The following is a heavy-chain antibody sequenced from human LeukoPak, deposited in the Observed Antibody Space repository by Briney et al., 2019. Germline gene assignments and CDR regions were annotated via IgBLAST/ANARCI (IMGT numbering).Heavy chain of an antibody. J-gene: IGHJ5*01. CDR2: KWFDGTNK. CDR3: AKKGCTSNRCYVNS. D-gene: IGHD2-2*01. V-gene: IGHV3-33*06. Sequence: QPGGSLRLSCATSGFSFSSYGMHWVRQAPGKGLEWVAHKWFDGTNKYYAVSVKGRFTVSRDNSNSTLYLKMNSLRAEDTAIYYCAKKGCTSNRCYVNSWGPGTLVTVSS. CDR1: GFSFSSYG.